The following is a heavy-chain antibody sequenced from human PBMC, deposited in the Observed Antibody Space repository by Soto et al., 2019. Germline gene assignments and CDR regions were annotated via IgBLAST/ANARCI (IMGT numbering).Heavy chain of an antibody. CDR1: GFTVSTNY. Sequence: GSLRLSSAASGFTVSTNYMSWVRQAPGKGLEWIGYIYYSGGTNYNPSLKSRVTISVATSKNQFSLKLSSVTAADTAVYYCARRYGDYFDFWGQGTLVTVSS. D-gene: IGHD4-17*01. J-gene: IGHJ4*02. V-gene: IGHV4-59*08. CDR2: IYYSGGT. CDR3: ARRYGDYFDF.